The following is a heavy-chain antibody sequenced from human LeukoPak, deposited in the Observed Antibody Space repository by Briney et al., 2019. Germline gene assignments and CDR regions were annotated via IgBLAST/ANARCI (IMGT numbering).Heavy chain of an antibody. V-gene: IGHV3-15*01. CDR2: IKSETDGGTT. D-gene: IGHD5-24*01. Sequence: PGGSLRLSCAASGFTFSNAWMSWVRQAPGKGLEWVGRIKSETDGGTTDYAAPVKGRFTISRDDSKNTLYLQMNSLKTEDTAVYYCTTDVEMATTFDYWGQGTLVTVSS. CDR3: TTDVEMATTFDY. CDR1: GFTFSNAW. J-gene: IGHJ4*02.